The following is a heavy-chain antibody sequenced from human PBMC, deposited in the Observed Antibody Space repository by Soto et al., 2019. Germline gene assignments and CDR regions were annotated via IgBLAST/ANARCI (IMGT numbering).Heavy chain of an antibody. D-gene: IGHD2-21*02. J-gene: IGHJ6*02. CDR1: GFTFSSYW. Sequence: EVQLVESGGGLVQPGGSLRLSCAASGFTFSSYWMSWVRQAPGKGLEWVANIKQDGSEKYYVDSVKGRFTISRDNAKNSGYLQMNSLRAEDTAVYYCAREGCGGDCYSGYGMDVWGQGTTVTVSS. CDR2: IKQDGSEK. CDR3: AREGCGGDCYSGYGMDV. V-gene: IGHV3-7*03.